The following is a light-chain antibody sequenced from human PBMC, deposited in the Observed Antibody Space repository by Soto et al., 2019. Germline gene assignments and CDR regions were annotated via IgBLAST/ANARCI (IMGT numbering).Light chain of an antibody. V-gene: IGKV3-15*01. J-gene: IGKJ3*01. CDR1: QSVYNK. Sequence: EIVLTQSPGTLSLSPGERATLSCMASQSVYNKLAWYQKKPGQAPRLLIYGASTRATGIPARFSGSGSGTELTLTISSLQSEDFAVYFCQQYNNWPPVTFGPGTKVDIK. CDR2: GAS. CDR3: QQYNNWPPVT.